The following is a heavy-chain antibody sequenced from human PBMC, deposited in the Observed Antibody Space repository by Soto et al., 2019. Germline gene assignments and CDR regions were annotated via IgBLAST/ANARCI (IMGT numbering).Heavy chain of an antibody. CDR2: ISWNSGSI. D-gene: IGHD6-13*01. V-gene: IGHV3-9*01. J-gene: IGHJ6*02. CDR3: ASGNSQYYYYYGMDV. CDR1: GFTFDDYA. Sequence: AGGSLRLSCAASGFTFDDYAMHWVRQAPGKGLEWVSGISWNSGSIGYADSVKGRFTISRDNAKNSLYLQMNSLRAEDTALYYCASGNSQYYYYYGMDVWGQGTTVTVSS.